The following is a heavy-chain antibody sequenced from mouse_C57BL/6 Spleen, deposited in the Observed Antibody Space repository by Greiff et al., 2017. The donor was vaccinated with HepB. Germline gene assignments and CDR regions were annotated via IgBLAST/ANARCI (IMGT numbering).Heavy chain of an antibody. CDR1: GYTFTSYW. D-gene: IGHD2-5*01. CDR2: IYPGNSDT. V-gene: IGHV1-5*01. J-gene: IGHJ2*01. Sequence: VQLQQSGTVLARPGASVKMSCKTSGYTFTSYWMHWVKQRPGQGLEWIGAIYPGNSDTSYNQKFKGKAKLTAVTSASTAYMELSSLTNEDSAVYYCTRGYSNYEVYFDYWGQGTTLTVSS. CDR3: TRGYSNYEVYFDY.